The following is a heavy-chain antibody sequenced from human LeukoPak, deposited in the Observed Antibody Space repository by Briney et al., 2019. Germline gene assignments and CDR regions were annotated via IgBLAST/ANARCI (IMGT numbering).Heavy chain of an antibody. CDR3: AKDDSRGSGSSGWFDP. D-gene: IGHD3-10*01. J-gene: IGHJ5*02. V-gene: IGHV3-74*01. CDR2: INSDGSST. Sequence: GGSLRLSCAASGFTFSSYWMHWVRQAPGKGLVWVSRINSDGSSTRYADSVKGRFTISRDNSKNTLYLQMNSLRAEDTAIYYCAKDDSRGSGSSGWFDPWGQGTLVTVSS. CDR1: GFTFSSYW.